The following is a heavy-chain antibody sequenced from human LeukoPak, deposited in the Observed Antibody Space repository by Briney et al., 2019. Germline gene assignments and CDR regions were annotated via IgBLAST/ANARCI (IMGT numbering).Heavy chain of an antibody. V-gene: IGHV1-69*13. Sequence: SVKVSCKASGGTFSSYAISWVRQAPGQGLEWMGGIIPIFGTANYAQKFQGRVTITADESTSTAYMELSSLRSEDTAVYYCSTGGSYYEGFDSWGQGTLVTVSS. CDR2: IIPIFGTA. CDR1: GGTFSSYA. J-gene: IGHJ4*02. CDR3: STGGSYYEGFDS. D-gene: IGHD1-26*01.